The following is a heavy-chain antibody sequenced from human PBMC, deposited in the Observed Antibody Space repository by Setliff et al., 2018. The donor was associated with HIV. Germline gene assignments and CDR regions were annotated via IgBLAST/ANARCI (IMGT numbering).Heavy chain of an antibody. Sequence: SETLSLTCTVSGGSISSHYWAWIRQPPGKGLEWIANIYYSGSTYYNPSLKSRVTISVDTSKNQFSLKLSSVTAADTALYFCAREAYFFASGTYYFDSWGQGTLVTVSS. CDR3: AREAYFFASGTYYFDS. J-gene: IGHJ4*02. V-gene: IGHV4-59*11. CDR1: GGSISSHY. D-gene: IGHD3-10*01. CDR2: IYYSGST.